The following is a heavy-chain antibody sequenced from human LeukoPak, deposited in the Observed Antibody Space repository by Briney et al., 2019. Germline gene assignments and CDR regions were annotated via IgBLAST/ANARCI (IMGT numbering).Heavy chain of an antibody. CDR2: IYYSGST. CDR1: GGSISSGGYY. Sequence: SETLSLTCTVSGGSISSGGYYWSWIRQPPGKGLEYIGYIYYSGSTNYNPSLKSRVTISVDTSRNQFSLKLSSVTAADTAVYYCARANWGSAPLFDYWGQGTLVTVSS. J-gene: IGHJ4*02. D-gene: IGHD7-27*01. V-gene: IGHV4-61*08. CDR3: ARANWGSAPLFDY.